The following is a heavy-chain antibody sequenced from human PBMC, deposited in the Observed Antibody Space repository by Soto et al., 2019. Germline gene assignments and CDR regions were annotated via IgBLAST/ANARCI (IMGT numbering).Heavy chain of an antibody. D-gene: IGHD3-22*01. V-gene: IGHV4-61*01. Sequence: SETLSLTCTVSGGSVSSGSYYWSWIRQPPGKGLEWIGYIYYSGSTNYNPSLKSRVTISVDTSKNQFSLKLSSVTAADTAVYYCARDYYDSSGYYYTLDYWGQGTLVTVSS. J-gene: IGHJ4*02. CDR1: GGSVSSGSYY. CDR3: ARDYYDSSGYYYTLDY. CDR2: IYYSGST.